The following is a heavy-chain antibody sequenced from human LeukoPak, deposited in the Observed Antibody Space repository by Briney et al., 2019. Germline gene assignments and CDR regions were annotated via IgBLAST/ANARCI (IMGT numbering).Heavy chain of an antibody. CDR1: GHTSDDYT. V-gene: IGHV3-49*04. J-gene: IGHJ4*02. CDR2: ITRKSYGGTT. D-gene: IGHD3-3*01. Sequence: GGSLRLSCTASGHTSDDYTVTWVRQAPGKGLEWVGFITRKSYGGTTEYDASVKGRFTISRDDSKSIAYLEMSSLKTEDTGVYYCSHSGKYDFWSGTFWGQGTLVIVSS. CDR3: SHSGKYDFWSGTF.